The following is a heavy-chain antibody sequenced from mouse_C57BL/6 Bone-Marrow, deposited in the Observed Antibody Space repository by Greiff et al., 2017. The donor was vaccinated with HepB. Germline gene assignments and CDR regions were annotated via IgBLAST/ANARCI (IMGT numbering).Heavy chain of an antibody. J-gene: IGHJ2*01. Sequence: QVQLQQSGAELVRPGASVTLSCKASGYTFTDYEMHWVKQTPVHGLEWIGAIDPETGGTAYNQKFKGKAILTADKSSSTAYMELRSLTSEDSAVYYCVQITTVVFDYWGQGTTLTVSS. CDR1: GYTFTDYE. V-gene: IGHV1-15*01. CDR3: VQITTVVFDY. CDR2: IDPETGGT. D-gene: IGHD1-1*01.